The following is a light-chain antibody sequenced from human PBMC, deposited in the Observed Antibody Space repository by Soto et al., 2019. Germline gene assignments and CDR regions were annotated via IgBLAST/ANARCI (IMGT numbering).Light chain of an antibody. CDR1: NSDIGSYDF. Sequence: QSALTQPASISGSPGQSITISCTGSNSDIGSYDFVAWYQQLPGRSPRLIIYGVTNRPSGVFDRFAGSKSVNTASLTISGLQADADADYSCSSYTALNTLGAFGGGTKLTVL. CDR2: GVT. CDR3: SSYTALNTLGA. J-gene: IGLJ2*01. V-gene: IGLV2-14*03.